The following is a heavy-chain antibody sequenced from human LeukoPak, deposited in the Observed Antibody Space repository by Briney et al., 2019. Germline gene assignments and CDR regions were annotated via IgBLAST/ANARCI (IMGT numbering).Heavy chain of an antibody. CDR3: ARARKVVVVAGWGAPDY. V-gene: IGHV3-21*01. Sequence: PGGSLRLSCAASGFTFSSYGMNWVRQAPGKGLEWVSSIGSSSSYIYYADSVKGRFTISRDNAKNSLYLQMNSLRAEDTAVYYCARARKVVVVAGWGAPDYWGQGTLVTVSS. J-gene: IGHJ4*02. CDR2: IGSSSSYI. CDR1: GFTFSSYG. D-gene: IGHD2-15*01.